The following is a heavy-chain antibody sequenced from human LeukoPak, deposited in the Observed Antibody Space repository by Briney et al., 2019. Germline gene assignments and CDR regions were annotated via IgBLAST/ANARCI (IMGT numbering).Heavy chain of an antibody. V-gene: IGHV4-30-4*01. CDR1: GGSISSGDYY. CDR2: IYYSGST. CDR3: ARVGQGYAGFDP. Sequence: SQTLSLTCTVSGGSISSGDYYWSWIRQPPGKGLEWIGYIYYSGSTYYNPSLKSRVTISVDTSKNQFSLKLSSVAAADTAVYYCARVGQGYAGFDPWGQGTLVTVSS. D-gene: IGHD5-18*01. J-gene: IGHJ5*02.